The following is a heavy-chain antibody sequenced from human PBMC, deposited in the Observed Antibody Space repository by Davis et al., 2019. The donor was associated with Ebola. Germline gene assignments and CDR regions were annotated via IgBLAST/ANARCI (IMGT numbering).Heavy chain of an antibody. CDR2: ISSRGSPI. Sequence: GESLKISCAASGFTFSSHSMNWVRQAPGRGLEWVSYISSRGSPIYYADSVRGRFTTSRDNAKNSLYLQMNSLSDEDTAVYYCARDFGLAAAGTAFDYWGQGTLVTVSS. V-gene: IGHV3-48*02. D-gene: IGHD6-13*01. CDR3: ARDFGLAAAGTAFDY. CDR1: GFTFSSHS. J-gene: IGHJ4*02.